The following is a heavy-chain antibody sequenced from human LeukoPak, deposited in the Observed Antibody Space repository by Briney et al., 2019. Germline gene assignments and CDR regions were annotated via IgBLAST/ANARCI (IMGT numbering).Heavy chain of an antibody. Sequence: SETLSLTCTVSGGSISSYDWSWIRQPPGKGLEWIAYIYDSGNTNSNPSVRSRVTISVDTSKNQFSLKLSSVTAADTAMYYCARYWGPYDNSGAYFDYWGQGTLVTVSS. V-gene: IGHV4-4*08. CDR3: ARYWGPYDNSGAYFDY. CDR2: IYDSGNT. J-gene: IGHJ4*02. D-gene: IGHD3-22*01. CDR1: GGSISSYD.